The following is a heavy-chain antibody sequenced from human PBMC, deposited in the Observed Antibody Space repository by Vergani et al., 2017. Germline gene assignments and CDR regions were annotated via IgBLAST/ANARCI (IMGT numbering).Heavy chain of an antibody. D-gene: IGHD3-22*01. J-gene: IGHJ4*02. CDR3: ARGGGSSGYYAPFDC. Sequence: QVQLVQSGAEVKKPGASVKVSCKASGYTFTSYGISWVRQAPGQGLEWMGWISGYNGNTNYAQKLQGRVTMTTDTSASTTYMELRSVRSDDTAVYYGARGGGSSGYYAPFDCWGQGTLVTGSS. CDR2: ISGYNGNT. V-gene: IGHV1-18*04. CDR1: GYTFTSYG.